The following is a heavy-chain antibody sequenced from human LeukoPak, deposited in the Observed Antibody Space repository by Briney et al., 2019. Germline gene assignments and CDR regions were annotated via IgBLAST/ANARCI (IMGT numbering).Heavy chain of an antibody. CDR1: GFSLSSSGMS. V-gene: IGHV2-70*11. Sequence: SGPALVKPTQTLTLTCTFSGFSLSSSGMSVSWIRQPPGEALEWLARIDWDNDKYYSTSLNTRLTISKDTSKNQVVLRMANMDPVDTATYYCARASPDYCGNWGGYFDYWGQGTLVTVSS. CDR3: ARASPDYCGNWGGYFDY. CDR2: IDWDNDK. J-gene: IGHJ4*02. D-gene: IGHD4-23*01.